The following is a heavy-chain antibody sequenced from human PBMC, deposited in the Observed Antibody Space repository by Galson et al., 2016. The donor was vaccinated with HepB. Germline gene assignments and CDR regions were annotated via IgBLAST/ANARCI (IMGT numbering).Heavy chain of an antibody. D-gene: IGHD2-2*01. CDR2: IHNGGDT. CDR3: AREIRNCSGTNCYGSFGY. Sequence: TLSLTCAVFGDSISSGGYFWTWIRQHPGKGPEWIGYIHNGGDTYYNPSLKSRVMISVDTSKNLISLKLSSMTAADTAVYYCAREIRNCSGTNCYGSFGYWGQGTLVTVSS. V-gene: IGHV4-31*11. J-gene: IGHJ4*02. CDR1: GDSISSGGYF.